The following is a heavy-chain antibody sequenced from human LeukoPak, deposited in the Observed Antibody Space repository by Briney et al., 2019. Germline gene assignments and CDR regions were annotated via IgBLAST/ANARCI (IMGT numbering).Heavy chain of an antibody. CDR2: IIPIFGTA. J-gene: IGHJ6*03. V-gene: IGHV1-69*05. D-gene: IGHD7-27*01. Sequence: GASVKVSCKASGGTFGSYAISWVRQAPGQGLEWMGGIIPIFGTANYAQKFQGRVTITTDESTSTAYMELSSLRSEDTAVYYCARTGSENYYYYMDVWGKGTTVTVSS. CDR1: GGTFGSYA. CDR3: ARTGSENYYYYMDV.